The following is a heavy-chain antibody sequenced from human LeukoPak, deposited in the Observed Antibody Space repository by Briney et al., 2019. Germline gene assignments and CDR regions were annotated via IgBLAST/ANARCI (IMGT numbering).Heavy chain of an antibody. V-gene: IGHV4-34*01. CDR2: INHSGST. J-gene: IGHJ6*03. CDR3: ARQSRYGYKDYYYYMDV. D-gene: IGHD5-18*01. Sequence: SETLSPTCAVYGGSFSGYYWSWIRQPPGKGLEWIGEINHSGSTNYNPSLKSRVTISVDTSKNQFSLKLSSVTAADTAVYYCARQSRYGYKDYYYYMDVWGKGTTVTVSS. CDR1: GGSFSGYY.